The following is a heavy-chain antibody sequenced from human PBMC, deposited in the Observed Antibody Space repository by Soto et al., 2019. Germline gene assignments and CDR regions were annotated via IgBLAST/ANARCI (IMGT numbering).Heavy chain of an antibody. V-gene: IGHV3-30*18. CDR3: ANEKTYYYDSSGYPDAFDI. J-gene: IGHJ3*02. CDR1: GFTFSSYG. Sequence: QVQLVESGGGVVQPGRSLRLSCAASGFTFSSYGMHWVRQAPGKGLEWVAVISYDGSNKYYADSVKGRFTISRDNSKNTLYVQMNSLRAEDTAVYYCANEKTYYYDSSGYPDAFDIWGQGTMVTVSS. D-gene: IGHD3-22*01. CDR2: ISYDGSNK.